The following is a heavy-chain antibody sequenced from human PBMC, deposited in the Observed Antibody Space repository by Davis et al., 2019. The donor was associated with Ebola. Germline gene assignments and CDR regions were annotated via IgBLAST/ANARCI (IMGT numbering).Heavy chain of an antibody. V-gene: IGHV4-59*01. CDR1: GGSISSYY. CDR3: ARDGGNFWSGYYVWDNWFDP. D-gene: IGHD3-3*01. CDR2: IYYSGST. Sequence: SETLSLTCTVSGGSISSYYWSWIRQPPGKGLEWIGYIYYSGSTNYNPSLKSRVTISVDTSKNQFSLKLSSVTAADTAVYYCARDGGNFWSGYYVWDNWFDPWGQGTLVTVSS. J-gene: IGHJ5*02.